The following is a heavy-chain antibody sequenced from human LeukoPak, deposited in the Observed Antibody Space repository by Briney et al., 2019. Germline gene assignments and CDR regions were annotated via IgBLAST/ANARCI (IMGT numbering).Heavy chain of an antibody. J-gene: IGHJ5*02. Sequence: SETLSLTCAVYGGSFSGYYWSWIRQPPGKGREWIGEINHSGSTNYNPSLKSRVTISVDTSKNQFSLKLSSVTAADTAVYYCARGYGRVSSTGVVWFDPWGQGTLVTVSS. D-gene: IGHD2-15*01. CDR3: ARGYGRVSSTGVVWFDP. V-gene: IGHV4-34*01. CDR1: GGSFSGYY. CDR2: INHSGST.